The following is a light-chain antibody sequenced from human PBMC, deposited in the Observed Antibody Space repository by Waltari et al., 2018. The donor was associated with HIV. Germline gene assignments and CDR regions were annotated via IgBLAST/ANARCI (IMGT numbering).Light chain of an antibody. Sequence: YEVTQPSSVSVSPGQTARITCSGNAVPKQYGFWYQQRPGQAPLVVIYKDTERPSGIPERFSGSRSGATVTLTITGVQAEDEADYYCQSADSTNTYVVFGGGTKLTVL. CDR1: AVPKQY. CDR2: KDT. V-gene: IGLV3-25*03. CDR3: QSADSTNTYVV. J-gene: IGLJ3*02.